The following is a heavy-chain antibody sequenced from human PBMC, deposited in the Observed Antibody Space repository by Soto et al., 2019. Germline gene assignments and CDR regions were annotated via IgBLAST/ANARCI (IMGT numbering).Heavy chain of an antibody. V-gene: IGHV4-59*01. CDR2: IYYSGST. D-gene: IGHD3-3*01. CDR1: GGSISSYY. CDR3: ARANTIFGVATFDY. Sequence: SETLSLTCTVSGGSISSYYWSWIRQPPGKGLEWIGYIYYSGSTNYNPSLKSRVTISVDTSKNQFSLKLSSVTAADTAVYYCARANTIFGVATFDYWGQGTLVTVSS. J-gene: IGHJ4*02.